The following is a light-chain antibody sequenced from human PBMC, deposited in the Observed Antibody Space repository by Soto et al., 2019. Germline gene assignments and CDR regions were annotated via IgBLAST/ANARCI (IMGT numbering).Light chain of an antibody. CDR2: GAS. J-gene: IGKJ2*02. CDR1: QSVSRSY. Sequence: ESVLTQSPGTLSLSPGERATLSCRASQSVSRSYLAWYQQKPGQAPRLLIYGASSRATGIPDRFSGSGSGTDFTLTISRLEPEDVAVYYCQQYGSSPRIFGQGTKLEI. V-gene: IGKV3-20*01. CDR3: QQYGSSPRI.